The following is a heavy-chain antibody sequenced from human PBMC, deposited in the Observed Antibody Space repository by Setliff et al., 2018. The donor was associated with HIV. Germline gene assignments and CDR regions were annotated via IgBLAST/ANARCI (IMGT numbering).Heavy chain of an antibody. J-gene: IGHJ4*02. D-gene: IGHD3-22*01. V-gene: IGHV4-59*08. CDR3: ARVGWDYYDSSGVGEFDY. CDR2: IYYSGRT. CDR1: GGSISPYY. Sequence: SETLSLTCTVSGGSISPYYWSWIRQPPGKGLEWIGSIYYSGRTYYNPSLKSRVTISVDTSKNQFSLKLSSVTAADTAVYYCARVGWDYYDSSGVGEFDYWGQGTLVTVSS.